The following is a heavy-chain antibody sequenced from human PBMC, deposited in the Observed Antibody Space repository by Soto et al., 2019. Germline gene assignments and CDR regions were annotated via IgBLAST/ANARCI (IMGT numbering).Heavy chain of an antibody. CDR3: ARRGFDY. CDR1: GYAFSSNY. Sequence: ASVKVSCKASGYAFSSNYIHWVRQASGQGLEWMGVSNPSNGRTTYAQNFQDRVTMTRDTSTSTVYLELRSLSSDDTAVYYCARRGFDYWG. V-gene: IGHV1-46*01. J-gene: IGHJ4*01. CDR2: SNPSNGRT.